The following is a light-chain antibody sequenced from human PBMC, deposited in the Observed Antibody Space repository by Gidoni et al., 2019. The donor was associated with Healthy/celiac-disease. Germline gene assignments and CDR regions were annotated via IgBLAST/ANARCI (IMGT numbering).Light chain of an antibody. V-gene: IGKV3-15*01. CDR3: QQYNNWPPLT. CDR1: QSVSSN. CDR2: GAS. Sequence: IEMTQSPATLSVSPGERATLSCRASQSVSSNLARYQQKPGQTPRLLIYGASTRATGIPARFSGSGAGTEFTLTISSLQSEDVAVYYCQQYNNWPPLTFGGGTKVEIK. J-gene: IGKJ4*01.